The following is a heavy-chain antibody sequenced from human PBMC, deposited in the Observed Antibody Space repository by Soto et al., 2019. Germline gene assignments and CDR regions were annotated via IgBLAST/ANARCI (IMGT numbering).Heavy chain of an antibody. V-gene: IGHV3-21*01. CDR2: ISSSSSYI. J-gene: IGHJ4*02. CDR3: ARGLNTAMANFDY. D-gene: IGHD5-18*01. Sequence: GGSLRLSCAASGFTFSSYSMNWVRQAPGKGLEWVSSISSSSSYIYYADSVKGRFTISRDNAKNSLYLQMNSLRAEDTAVYYCARGLNTAMANFDYWGQGTLVTVSS. CDR1: GFTFSSYS.